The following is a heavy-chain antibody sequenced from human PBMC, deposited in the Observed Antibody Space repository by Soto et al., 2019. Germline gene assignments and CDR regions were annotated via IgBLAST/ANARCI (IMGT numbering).Heavy chain of an antibody. CDR1: GGYFSGYY. V-gene: IGHV4-34*01. J-gene: IGHJ5*02. CDR3: AATKRNVVPAAKSMKFDP. CDR2: INHSGST. Sequence: SETMSLTCAVYGGYFSGYYWSWIRKPPGKGLEWIGEINHSGSTNYNPSLKSRVTISVDTPKNQFSLKLSSVTAADTAVYYCAATKRNVVPAAKSMKFDPWGQGTLVTVSS. D-gene: IGHD2-2*01.